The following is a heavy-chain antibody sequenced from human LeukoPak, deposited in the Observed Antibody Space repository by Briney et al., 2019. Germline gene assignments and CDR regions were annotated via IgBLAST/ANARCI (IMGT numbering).Heavy chain of an antibody. Sequence: ASVKVSCKTSGYTFTGYFMHWVRQAPGQGLEWMGWINPNSGGTYYAQKFEGRVTLTRDTSISTAYMELSRLRSDDTAFYYCVRVTVTTEFDCWGQGTLLTVSS. D-gene: IGHD4-17*01. CDR2: INPNSGGT. J-gene: IGHJ4*02. CDR1: GYTFTGYF. CDR3: VRVTVTTEFDC. V-gene: IGHV1-2*02.